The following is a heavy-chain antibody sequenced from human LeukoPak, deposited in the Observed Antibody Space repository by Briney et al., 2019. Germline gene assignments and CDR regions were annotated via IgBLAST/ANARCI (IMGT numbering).Heavy chain of an antibody. Sequence: SETLSLTCTVSGYSISSGYYWGWIRQPPGKGLEWIGSIYHSGSTYYNPSLKSRVTISVDTSKSQFSLKLSSVTAADTAVYYCARVVVVPAASNWFDPWGQGTLVTVSS. CDR1: GYSISSGYY. CDR2: IYHSGST. CDR3: ARVVVVPAASNWFDP. J-gene: IGHJ5*02. D-gene: IGHD2-2*01. V-gene: IGHV4-38-2*02.